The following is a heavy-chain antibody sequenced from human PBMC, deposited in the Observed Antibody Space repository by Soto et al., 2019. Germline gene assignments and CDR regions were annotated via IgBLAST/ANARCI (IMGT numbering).Heavy chain of an antibody. Sequence: ASVKVSCKASGGSLSTNPISWVRQAPGQGLEWMGGTGSGTGPGNHAQKFQGRLTVTADKSTSTVYMELTNLSSEDTAVYYCARRHSGGFFRFFDSWGQGTLVAVSS. J-gene: IGHJ4*02. CDR3: ARRHSGGFFRFFDS. D-gene: IGHD2-15*01. CDR2: TGSGTGPG. CDR1: GGSLSTNP. V-gene: IGHV1-69*06.